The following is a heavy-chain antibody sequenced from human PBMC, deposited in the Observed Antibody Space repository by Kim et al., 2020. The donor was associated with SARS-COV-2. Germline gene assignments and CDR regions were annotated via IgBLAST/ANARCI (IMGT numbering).Heavy chain of an antibody. V-gene: IGHV4-59*01. D-gene: IGHD6-25*01. Sequence: SETLSLTCTVSSASITTYYWSWIRQPPGKGLEWIGDVYYSGRNNYNPSLKSRLTKSVDTSKSQFSLNLRSVTAADTAVSXCASGHGWSGRTWFDPWGQGTLXTVSS. CDR2: VYYSGRN. CDR1: SASITTYY. J-gene: IGHJ5*02. CDR3: ASGHGWSGRTWFDP.